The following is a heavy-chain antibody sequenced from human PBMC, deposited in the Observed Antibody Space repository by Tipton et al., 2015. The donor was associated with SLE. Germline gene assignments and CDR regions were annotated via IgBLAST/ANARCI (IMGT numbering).Heavy chain of an antibody. CDR3: ARTYYYDSSGYSWAFDI. CDR2: IYYSGST. CDR1: GGSISSHY. V-gene: IGHV4-59*11. Sequence: TLSLTCTVSGGSISSHYWSWIRRPPGKGLEWIGYIYYSGSTNYNPSLKSRVTISVDKSKNQFSLKLSSVTAADTAVYYCARTYYYDSSGYSWAFDIWGQGTMVTVSS. J-gene: IGHJ3*02. D-gene: IGHD3-22*01.